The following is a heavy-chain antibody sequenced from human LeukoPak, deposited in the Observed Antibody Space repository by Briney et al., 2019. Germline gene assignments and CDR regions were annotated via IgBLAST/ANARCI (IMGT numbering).Heavy chain of an antibody. CDR1: RFTFSTYS. D-gene: IGHD4-17*01. CDR2: ISSSGSTI. J-gene: IGHJ4*02. V-gene: IGHV3-11*01. Sequence: GGSLRLSCAASRFTFSTYSMSWIRQAPGKGLEWVSYISSSGSTIYYADSVKGRFTISRDNAKNSLYLQMNSLRAEDTAVYYCARYGVFYGDPTPFDYWGQGTLVTVSS. CDR3: ARYGVFYGDPTPFDY.